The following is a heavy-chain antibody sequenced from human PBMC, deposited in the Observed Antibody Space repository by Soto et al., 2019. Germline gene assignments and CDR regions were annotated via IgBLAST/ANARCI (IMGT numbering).Heavy chain of an antibody. CDR1: GYSFSNYW. V-gene: IGHV5-51*01. CDR2: LFPGDSDT. CDR3: ARLPNLYSPYFDF. J-gene: IGHJ4*02. D-gene: IGHD1-26*01. Sequence: EVQLVQSGIEEKKPGESLRISCQTSGYSFSNYWIGWVRQMPGKGLEWMGILFPGDSDTKYSPSFQGHVTISVDKSITTAYLLSTSLKASDTAIYFCARLPNLYSPYFDFWGQGALVTVSS.